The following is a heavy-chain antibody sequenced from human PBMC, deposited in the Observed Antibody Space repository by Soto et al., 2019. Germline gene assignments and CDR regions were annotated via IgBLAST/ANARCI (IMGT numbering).Heavy chain of an antibody. Sequence: QVQLQESGPGLVKPSQTLSLTCTVSGGAISSGGYYWSWIRPHPGKGLEWIGYIYYSGSTYYNPSLKGRVTISVDTSKNQFSLKLSSVTAADTAVYYCARDSSGFDRPGANWFDPWGQGTLVTVSS. CDR3: ARDSSGFDRPGANWFDP. D-gene: IGHD2-15*01. CDR1: GGAISSGGYY. CDR2: IYYSGST. J-gene: IGHJ5*02. V-gene: IGHV4-31*03.